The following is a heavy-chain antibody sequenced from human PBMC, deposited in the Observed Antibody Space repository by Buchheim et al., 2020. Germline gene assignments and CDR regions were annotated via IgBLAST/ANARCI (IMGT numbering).Heavy chain of an antibody. J-gene: IGHJ3*02. Sequence: EVQLLESGGGLVQPGGSVRLSCVASGFTFDDYGMSWVRQAPGKGLEWVSGINWNGGSTGYADSVKGRFTISRDNAKNSLYLQMNSLRAEDTALYHCASGYDSSGYHHAFDIWGQGT. CDR3: ASGYDSSGYHHAFDI. D-gene: IGHD3-22*01. CDR1: GFTFDDYG. V-gene: IGHV3-20*01. CDR2: INWNGGST.